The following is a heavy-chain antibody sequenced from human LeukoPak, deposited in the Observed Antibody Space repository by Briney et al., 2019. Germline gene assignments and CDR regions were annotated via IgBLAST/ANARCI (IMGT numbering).Heavy chain of an antibody. Sequence: ASVKVSCKASGYTFTGYYMHWVRQAPGQGLEWMGWINPNSGGTNYAQKFQGRVTMTRDTSISTAYMELSRLRSDDTAVYYCARGDPLYIVGATRGAFDIWGQGTMVTVSS. CDR2: INPNSGGT. CDR1: GYTFTGYY. D-gene: IGHD1-26*01. V-gene: IGHV1-2*02. J-gene: IGHJ3*02. CDR3: ARGDPLYIVGATRGAFDI.